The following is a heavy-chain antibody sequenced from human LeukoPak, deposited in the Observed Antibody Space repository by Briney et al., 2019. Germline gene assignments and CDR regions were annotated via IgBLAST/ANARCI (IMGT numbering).Heavy chain of an antibody. D-gene: IGHD4-11*01. CDR2: IYPGDSDT. J-gene: IGHJ5*02. V-gene: IGHV5-51*01. CDR3: ARSSTRVTFDWFDL. CDR1: RYSFTNYW. Sequence: GGSLKISFKGSRYSFTNYWIAWGRPRPGKGLEWVGIIYPGDSDTRFSASFQGQVTLIQDKCHNTPYQQWSRLRASDTAMYYCARSSTRVTFDWFDLCGEGSLVTVSS.